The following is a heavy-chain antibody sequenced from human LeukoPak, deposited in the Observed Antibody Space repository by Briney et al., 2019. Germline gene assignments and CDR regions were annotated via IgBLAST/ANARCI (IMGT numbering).Heavy chain of an antibody. Sequence: SETLPLTCTVSGGSISSYYWSWIRQPPGKGLEWIGYIYYSGSTNYNPSLKSRVTISVDTSKNQFSLKLSSVTAADMAVYYCARGMAAGDSWGQGTLVTVSS. CDR2: IYYSGST. CDR1: GGSISSYY. CDR3: ARGMAAGDS. V-gene: IGHV4-59*01. J-gene: IGHJ5*02. D-gene: IGHD7-27*01.